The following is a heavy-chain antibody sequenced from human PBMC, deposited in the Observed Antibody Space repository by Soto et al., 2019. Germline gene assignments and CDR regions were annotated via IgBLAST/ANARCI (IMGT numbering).Heavy chain of an antibody. CDR3: AAVRQHYFDF. CDR1: GGSISSGAYY. Sequence: QVQLQESGPGLVKPSQTLSLTCTVSGGSISSGAYYWSWIRQHPGKGLEWIGYIYYSGSTYSNPSLKSRVAISVDKSKNPVSLKLSSVTAADTAVYYCAAVRQHYFDFWGQGTLVTVSS. V-gene: IGHV4-31*03. J-gene: IGHJ4*02. CDR2: IYYSGST. D-gene: IGHD1-1*01.